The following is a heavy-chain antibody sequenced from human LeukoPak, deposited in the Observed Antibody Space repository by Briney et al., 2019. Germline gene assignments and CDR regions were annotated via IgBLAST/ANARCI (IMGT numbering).Heavy chain of an antibody. CDR1: GFTFSSYW. D-gene: IGHD4-17*01. V-gene: IGHV3-74*01. Sequence: GGSLRLSCAASGFTFSSYWMHWVRQGPGKGLVWVSRINSDGSSTSYADSVKGRFTISRDNAKNTLYLQMNSLRAEDTAVYYCARILRGGDAAVPQPDFDYWGQGTLVTVSS. CDR2: INSDGSST. CDR3: ARILRGGDAAVPQPDFDY. J-gene: IGHJ4*02.